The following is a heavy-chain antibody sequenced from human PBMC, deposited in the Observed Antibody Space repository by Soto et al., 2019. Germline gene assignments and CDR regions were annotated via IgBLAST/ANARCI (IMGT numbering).Heavy chain of an antibody. CDR1: GFTFSSYG. Sequence: QVQLVESGGGVVQPGRSLRLSCAVSGFTFSSYGMHWVRQAPGKGLEWVAVISHDGSDKYYADSVKGRFSISRDNSKNSLYLQMNSLRAEDTAGYYCAKDLSSGWSLDYWGQGTLVTVSS. V-gene: IGHV3-30*18. J-gene: IGHJ4*02. D-gene: IGHD6-19*01. CDR2: ISHDGSDK. CDR3: AKDLSSGWSLDY.